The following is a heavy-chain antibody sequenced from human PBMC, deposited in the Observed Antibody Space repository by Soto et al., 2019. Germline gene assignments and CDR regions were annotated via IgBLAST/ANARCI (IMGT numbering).Heavy chain of an antibody. V-gene: IGHV1-58*01. CDR3: ARESEDLTSNFDY. J-gene: IGHJ4*02. CDR1: GFTFTSSA. CDR2: IVVGSGNT. Sequence: ASVKVSCKASGFTFTSSAVQWVRQARGQRLEWIGWIVVGSGNTNYAQKFQERVTITRDMSTSTAYMELNSLRAEDTAVYYCARESEDLTSNFDYWGQGTLVTVSS.